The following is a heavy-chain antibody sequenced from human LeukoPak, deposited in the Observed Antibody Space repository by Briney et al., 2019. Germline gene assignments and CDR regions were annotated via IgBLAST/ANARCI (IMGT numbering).Heavy chain of an antibody. J-gene: IGHJ4*02. D-gene: IGHD1-26*01. CDR3: TRDREGYYFDY. Sequence: QPGRSLRLSSTASGFTFGDYAMSWVRQAPGKGLEWVGFIRSKAYGGTTEYAASVKGRFTISRDDSKSIAYLQMNSLKTEDTAVYYCTRDREGYYFDYWGQGTLVTVSS. V-gene: IGHV3-49*04. CDR2: IRSKAYGGTT. CDR1: GFTFGDYA.